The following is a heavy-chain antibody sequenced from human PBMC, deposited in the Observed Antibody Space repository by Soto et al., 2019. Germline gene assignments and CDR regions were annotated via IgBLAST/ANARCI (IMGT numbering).Heavy chain of an antibody. Sequence: ASVKVSCKASGYNFNGYYIHWVRQAPGQGLEWMGWMNPNTGGANYAQKFQGKVIMTTDTSISTAYLELRSLTSDDTAVYYCAKVISTIGSKQWLAQTKHKDLDYWGQATLVTVSS. D-gene: IGHD6-19*01. V-gene: IGHV1-2*02. CDR1: GYNFNGYY. J-gene: IGHJ4*02. CDR3: AKVISTIGSKQWLAQTKHKDLDY. CDR2: MNPNTGGA.